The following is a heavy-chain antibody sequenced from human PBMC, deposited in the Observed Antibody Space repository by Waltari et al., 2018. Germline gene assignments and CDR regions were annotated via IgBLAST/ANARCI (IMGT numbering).Heavy chain of an antibody. D-gene: IGHD2-8*01. J-gene: IGHJ6*02. V-gene: IGHV3-73*01. CDR3: TRLNAYGMDV. CDR1: GFTFSGLA. Sequence: EVQLVESGGGFVQPGGSLKLSCAASGFTFSGLAMHWVRQASGKGLEWVGRIRNKANNYATAYAASVKGRFTISRDDSKNTAYLQMNSLKTEDTAVYYCTRLNAYGMDVWGQGTTVTVSS. CDR2: IRNKANNYAT.